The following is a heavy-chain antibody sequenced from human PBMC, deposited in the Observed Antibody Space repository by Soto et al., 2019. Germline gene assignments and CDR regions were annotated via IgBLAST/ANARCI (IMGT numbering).Heavy chain of an antibody. Sequence: PSETLSLTCTVSGGSISSSSYYWGWIRQPPGKGLEWIGNIYYSGSTYYNPSLKSRVTISVDTSKNQFSLKLSSVTAADTAVYYCARHRRDFDYWGQGTLVTVSS. CDR3: ARHRRDFDY. CDR2: IYYSGST. V-gene: IGHV4-39*01. CDR1: GGSISSSSYY. J-gene: IGHJ4*02.